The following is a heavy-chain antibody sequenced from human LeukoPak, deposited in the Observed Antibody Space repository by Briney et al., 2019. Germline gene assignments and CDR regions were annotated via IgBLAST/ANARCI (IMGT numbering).Heavy chain of an antibody. J-gene: IGHJ6*04. CDR2: ISTYNGNT. Sequence: ASVKVSCKASGYTFTSYGISWARQAPGQGLEWMGWISTYNGNTKYAQNLQGRVTMTTDTSTGTAYMELRSLRSDDTAVYYCARDREVLLCSSSTCYGSGMDVWGKGTTVIVSS. V-gene: IGHV1-18*01. D-gene: IGHD2-2*01. CDR1: GYTFTSYG. CDR3: ARDREVLLCSSSTCYGSGMDV.